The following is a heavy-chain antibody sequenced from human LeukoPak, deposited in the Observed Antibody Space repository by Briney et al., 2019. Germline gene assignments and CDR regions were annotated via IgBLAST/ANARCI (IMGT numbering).Heavy chain of an antibody. V-gene: IGHV1-2*02. J-gene: IGHJ4*02. CDR1: GYTFTDYY. CDR2: INPNSGGT. CDR3: ARGRQYYYDSSGYYDDY. Sequence: ASVEVSCKASGYTFTDYYMHWVRQAPGQGLEWMGWINPNSGGTNYAQKFQGRVTMTRDTSISTAYMELSSLRSDDTAVYYCARGRQYYYDSSGYYDDYWGQGTLVTVSS. D-gene: IGHD3-22*01.